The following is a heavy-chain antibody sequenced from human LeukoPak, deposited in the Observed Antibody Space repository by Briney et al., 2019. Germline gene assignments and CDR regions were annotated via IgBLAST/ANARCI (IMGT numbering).Heavy chain of an antibody. D-gene: IGHD2-15*01. CDR2: IYYSGST. J-gene: IGHJ5*02. Sequence: SETLSLTCTVSGGSISSSSYYWGWTRQPPGKGLEWIASIYYSGSTYYNPSLKSRVTISVDTSKNQFSLKLSSVTAADTAVYYCASAGMVVAATSPNWFDPWGQGTLVTVSS. CDR1: GGSISSSSYY. CDR3: ASAGMVVAATSPNWFDP. V-gene: IGHV4-39*07.